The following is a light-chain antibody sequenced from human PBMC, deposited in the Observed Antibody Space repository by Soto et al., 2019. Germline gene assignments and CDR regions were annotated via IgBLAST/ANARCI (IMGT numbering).Light chain of an antibody. Sequence: DIQMTQSPSSVSASVGDRVTITCRASQSVHSWLAWYQQKPGKAPKLLIYEASSLQSGVPSRFSGRGSGTDFTLTISSLQPEDFATYYCQQTFRFPRTFGQGTKLEI. CDR3: QQTFRFPRT. V-gene: IGKV1-12*01. CDR1: QSVHSW. J-gene: IGKJ2*02. CDR2: EAS.